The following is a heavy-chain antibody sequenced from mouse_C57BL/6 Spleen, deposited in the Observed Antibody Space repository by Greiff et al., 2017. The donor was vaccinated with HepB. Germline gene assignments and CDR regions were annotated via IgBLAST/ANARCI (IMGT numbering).Heavy chain of an antibody. CDR1: GFTFSSYA. CDR2: ISDGGSYT. J-gene: IGHJ1*03. Sequence: EVKLVESGGGLVKPGGSLKLSCAASGFTFSSYAMSWVRQTPEKRLEWVATISDGGSYTYYPDNVKGRFTISRDNAKNNLYLQMSHLKSEDTAMYYCAREITTVVGYFDVWGTGTTVTVSS. CDR3: AREITTVVGYFDV. D-gene: IGHD1-1*01. V-gene: IGHV5-4*01.